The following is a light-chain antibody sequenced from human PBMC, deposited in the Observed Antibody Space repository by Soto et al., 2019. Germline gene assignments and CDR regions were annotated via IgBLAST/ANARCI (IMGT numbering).Light chain of an antibody. J-gene: IGLJ3*02. CDR2: EVS. Sequence: QSVLTQPASVSGSPGQSITISCTGTSSDVGGYNYVSWYQQYPGKAPKLMIYEVSNRPSGVSIRFSGSKSGNTASLTISGLQAEDEADYYCSSYTSSILVFGGGTQLPVL. V-gene: IGLV2-14*01. CDR3: SSYTSSILV. CDR1: SSDVGGYNY.